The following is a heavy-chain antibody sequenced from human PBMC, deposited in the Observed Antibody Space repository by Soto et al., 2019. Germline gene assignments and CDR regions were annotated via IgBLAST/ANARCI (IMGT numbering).Heavy chain of an antibody. D-gene: IGHD2-21*01. Sequence: GGSLRLSCAASGFRFRIYSMNWFRQGPGKGLEWVSYIGITDSDMRYADSVKGRFTISRDSAKNSLYLQMNSLRAEDTAVYYCAIYCGGDCDGNPIAFDIWGQGTMVTVSS. CDR1: GFRFRIYS. J-gene: IGHJ3*02. CDR2: IGITDSDM. CDR3: AIYCGGDCDGNPIAFDI. V-gene: IGHV3-48*01.